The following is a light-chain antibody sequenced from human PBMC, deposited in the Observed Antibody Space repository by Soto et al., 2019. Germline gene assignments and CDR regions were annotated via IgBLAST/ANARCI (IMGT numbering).Light chain of an antibody. CDR1: SSDVGGYNY. J-gene: IGLJ1*01. Sequence: QSALTQPPSASGSPGQSVTISCTGTSSDVGGYNYVSWYQHHPGKAPKLIIYEVYKRPPGVPDRFSGSKSGNTAALTVSGLQAEDEADYYCSSYVGTNSYVFGTGTKVTVL. CDR3: SSYVGTNSYV. CDR2: EVY. V-gene: IGLV2-8*01.